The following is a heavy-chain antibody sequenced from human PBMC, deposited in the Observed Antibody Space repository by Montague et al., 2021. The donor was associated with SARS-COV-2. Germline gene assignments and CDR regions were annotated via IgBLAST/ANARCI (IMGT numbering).Heavy chain of an antibody. CDR1: GDSVSSNSVA. V-gene: IGHV6-1*01. J-gene: IGHJ4*02. Sequence: CAISGDSVSSNSVAWSWIRQPPSRGLEWLGRTYYRSKWYSDYAXXVRGRLTVNPDASKNEFSLELNYVTPEDTAVYYCVRYSGWFYFDFWGQGTLVTVSS. CDR3: VRYSGWFYFDF. D-gene: IGHD6-19*01. CDR2: TYYRSKWYS.